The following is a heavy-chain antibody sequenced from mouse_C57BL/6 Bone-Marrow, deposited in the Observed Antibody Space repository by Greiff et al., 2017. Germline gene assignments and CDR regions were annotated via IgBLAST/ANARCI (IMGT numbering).Heavy chain of an antibody. J-gene: IGHJ1*03. D-gene: IGHD2-3*01. CDR1: GFSLSTSGMG. V-gene: IGHV8-12*01. CDR3: ARRGWLIRGSYWYFDV. Sequence: QVTLKVSGPGILQSSQTLSLTCSFSGFSLSTSGMGVSWIRQPSGKGLEWLAHIYWDDDKRYNPSLKSRLTISKDTSRNQGFLKITSVDTADTATYYCARRGWLIRGSYWYFDVWGTGTTVTVSS. CDR2: IYWDDDK.